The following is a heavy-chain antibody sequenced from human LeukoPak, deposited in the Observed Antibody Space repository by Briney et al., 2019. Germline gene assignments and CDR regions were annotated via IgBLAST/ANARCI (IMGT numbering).Heavy chain of an antibody. J-gene: IGHJ4*02. D-gene: IGHD2-15*01. CDR1: GGTFSSYA. CDR3: ARVAGGSFNGALDY. CDR2: IIPILGIA. Sequence: ASVKVSCKASGGTFSSYAISWVRQAPGQGLEWMGRIIPILGIANYAQKFQGRVTITADKSTSTAYMELSSLRSEDTAVYYCARVAGGSFNGALDYWGQGTLVTVSS. V-gene: IGHV1-69*04.